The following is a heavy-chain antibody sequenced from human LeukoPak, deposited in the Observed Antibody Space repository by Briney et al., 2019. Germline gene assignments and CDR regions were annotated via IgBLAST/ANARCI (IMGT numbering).Heavy chain of an antibody. D-gene: IGHD4-17*01. Sequence: SVKVSCKASGGTFSSYAISWVRQAPGQGLEWMGGIIPIFSTANYAQKFQGRVTITTDESTSTAYMELSSLRSEDTAVYYCARPRRPTVTTTGAFDIWGQGTMVTVSS. CDR1: GGTFSSYA. CDR2: IIPIFSTA. CDR3: ARPRRPTVTTTGAFDI. J-gene: IGHJ3*02. V-gene: IGHV1-69*05.